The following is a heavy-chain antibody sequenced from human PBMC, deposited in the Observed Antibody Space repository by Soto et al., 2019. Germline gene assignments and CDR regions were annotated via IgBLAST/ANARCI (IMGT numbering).Heavy chain of an antibody. CDR1: GFNFDDYA. CDR2: ISWEGGRI. CDR3: AKDHDEDFGYDLDYFNY. V-gene: IGHV3-9*01. Sequence: GGSLRLSCATSGFNFDDYAMHWARQVPGKGLEWISGISWEGGRIGYADPVKGRFTISRDNAKNFLYLEMNSLRSEDTALYYCAKDHDEDFGYDLDYFNYWGRGTLVTVSS. D-gene: IGHD5-12*01. J-gene: IGHJ4*02.